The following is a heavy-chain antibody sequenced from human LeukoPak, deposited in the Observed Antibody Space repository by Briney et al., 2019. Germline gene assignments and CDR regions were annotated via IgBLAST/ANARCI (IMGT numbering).Heavy chain of an antibody. Sequence: ASVKVSCKVSGYTVTELGIHWVRQAPGKGLEWMGGFDPEHSETIYAPKFQGRVTMTEDTSTDTAYMQLSSLRSEDTAMYYCARGRLNGNVDFWGQGTLVTVSS. V-gene: IGHV1-24*01. CDR2: FDPEHSET. J-gene: IGHJ4*02. CDR3: ARGRLNGNVDF. CDR1: GYTVTELG. D-gene: IGHD1-20*01.